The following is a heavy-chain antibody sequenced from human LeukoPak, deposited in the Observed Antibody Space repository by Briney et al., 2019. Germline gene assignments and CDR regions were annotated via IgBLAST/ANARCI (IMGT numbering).Heavy chain of an antibody. CDR1: GFTFSSYS. D-gene: IGHD2-2*01. V-gene: IGHV3-21*01. J-gene: IGHJ4*02. CDR3: ASLGNYCSSTSCPDY. Sequence: GGSLRLSCAASGFTFSSYSMNWVRQAPGKGLEWVSSITRSSTSTYYTDSVRGRFTISRDNAKNSLYLQMNSLRAEDTAVYYCASLGNYCSSTSCPDYWGQGTLVTVSS. CDR2: ITRSSTST.